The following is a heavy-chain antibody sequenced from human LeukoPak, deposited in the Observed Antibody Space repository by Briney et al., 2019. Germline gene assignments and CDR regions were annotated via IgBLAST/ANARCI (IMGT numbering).Heavy chain of an antibody. D-gene: IGHD4-23*01. CDR3: ATARPRANTVTPDVDF. CDR1: GFTFTAYT. Sequence: GGSLRLSCSASGFTFTAYTMNWFRQAPGEGLEWVSSISSDSKHIIYADAVKGRFTTSRDNAKNSLYLQMNSLGAEDTAVFYCATARPRANTVTPDVDFWGQGTLVTVSP. CDR2: ISSDSKHI. V-gene: IGHV3-21*01. J-gene: IGHJ4*02.